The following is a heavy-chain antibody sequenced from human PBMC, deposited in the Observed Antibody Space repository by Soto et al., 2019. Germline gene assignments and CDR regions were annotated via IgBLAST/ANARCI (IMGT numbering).Heavy chain of an antibody. D-gene: IGHD2-15*01. V-gene: IGHV4-61*08. CDR3: ARGHLPGGNTFYYDY. CDR1: GGSISSGGYY. J-gene: IGHJ4*02. Sequence: PETLSLTCAVSGGSISSGGYYWSWIRQPPGKGLEWIGYIYYSGSTNYYPSPKSRVTISVDTSKNQFSLKLSSVTAADTAMYYCARGHLPGGNTFYYDYWGQGTLVTVSS. CDR2: IYYSGST.